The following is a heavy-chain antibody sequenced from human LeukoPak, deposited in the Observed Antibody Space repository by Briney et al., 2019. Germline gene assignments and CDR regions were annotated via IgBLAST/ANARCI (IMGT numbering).Heavy chain of an antibody. V-gene: IGHV3-48*03. CDR3: AELGITMIGGV. CDR2: ISSSGSTI. CDR1: GFNFGDYA. D-gene: IGHD3-10*02. J-gene: IGHJ6*04. Sequence: GGSLRLSCAPSGFNFGDYALSWVRQAPGKGLEWVSYISSSGSTIYYADSVKGRFTISRDNAKNSLYLQMNSLRAEDTAVYYCAELGITMIGGVWGKGTTVTISS.